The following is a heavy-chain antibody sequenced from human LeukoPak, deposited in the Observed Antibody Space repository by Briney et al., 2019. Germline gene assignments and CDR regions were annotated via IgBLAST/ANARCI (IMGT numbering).Heavy chain of an antibody. D-gene: IGHD1-26*01. Sequence: SETLSLTCIVSGGSISSFSWSWIRQPPGKGLEWIGYIYYSGSTNYNPSLKSRVTISVDTSKNQFSLKLSSVTAADTAVYYCAREEALGSGSFDYWGQGTLVTVSS. V-gene: IGHV4-59*01. CDR1: GGSISSFS. J-gene: IGHJ4*02. CDR2: IYYSGST. CDR3: AREEALGSGSFDY.